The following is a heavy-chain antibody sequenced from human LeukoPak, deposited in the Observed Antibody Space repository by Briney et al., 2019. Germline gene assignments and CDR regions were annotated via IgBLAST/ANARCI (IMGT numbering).Heavy chain of an antibody. CDR1: GFTFSSYA. CDR3: ATLGLVGYNWFDP. D-gene: IGHD6-13*01. J-gene: IGHJ5*02. Sequence: SGGSLRLSCAASGFTFSSYAMSWVRQAPGKGLEWVSAISGSGGSTYYADSVKGRFTISRDNSKNTLYLQMNSLRAEDTAVYYCATLGLVGYNWFDPWGQGTLVTASS. V-gene: IGHV3-23*01. CDR2: ISGSGGST.